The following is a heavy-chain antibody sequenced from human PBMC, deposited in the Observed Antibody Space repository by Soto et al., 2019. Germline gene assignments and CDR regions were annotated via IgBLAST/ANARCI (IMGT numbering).Heavy chain of an antibody. V-gene: IGHV4-31*03. D-gene: IGHD1-26*01. CDR2: IYYSGST. CDR1: RGSISSGGYY. CDR3: ARAGDLGATFDY. J-gene: IGHJ4*02. Sequence: SETLSRTCSVSRGSISSGGYYWGWIPQRPAKGLEWIGYIYYSGSTYYNPSLKSRVTISVETSKNQFSLKLSSVTAAATAVYYCARAGDLGATFDYWGQGALVTVYS.